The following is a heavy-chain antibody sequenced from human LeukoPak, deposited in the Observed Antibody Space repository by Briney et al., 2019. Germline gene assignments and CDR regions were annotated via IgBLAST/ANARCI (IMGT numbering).Heavy chain of an antibody. CDR2: IYYSGST. J-gene: IGHJ5*02. V-gene: IGHV4-31*03. Sequence: SQTLSLTCTVSGGSISSGGYYWSWIRQHPGKGLEWIGYIYYSGSTYYNPSLKSRVTISVDTSKNQFSLKLSSVTAADTAVYYCASEGYQLPQNWFDPWGQGTLVTVSS. CDR1: GGSISSGGYY. CDR3: ASEGYQLPQNWFDP. D-gene: IGHD2-2*01.